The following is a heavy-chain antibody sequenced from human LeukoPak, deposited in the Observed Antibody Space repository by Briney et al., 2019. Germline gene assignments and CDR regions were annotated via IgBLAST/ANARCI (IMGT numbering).Heavy chain of an antibody. CDR3: ARARQFGDYEFDS. Sequence: SETLSLTCTVSGGSISNYCLNCIRQPPGKGLEWIGYIYYSGSSNYNPSLKSRATISVDTSKNQFSLKLHSVTAADTAMYYCARARQFGDYEFDSWGQGTLVTVSS. D-gene: IGHD4-17*01. CDR1: GGSISNYC. J-gene: IGHJ5*01. CDR2: IYYSGSS. V-gene: IGHV4-59*01.